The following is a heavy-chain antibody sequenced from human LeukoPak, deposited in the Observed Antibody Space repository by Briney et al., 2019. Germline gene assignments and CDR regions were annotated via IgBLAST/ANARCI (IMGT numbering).Heavy chain of an antibody. D-gene: IGHD3-3*01. Sequence: ASVTVSCKTSGYTFDNYDINWVRQADGPGMELMGWVNPDSGKTGYAHKFQGRVTMARNTSMTTADLELTGLTSGDTAIYYGARGAPVAIFGPGYDEYFEYWGQGTVVIVSS. CDR3: ARGAPVAIFGPGYDEYFEY. CDR2: VNPDSGKT. V-gene: IGHV1-8*01. J-gene: IGHJ4*02. CDR1: GYTFDNYD.